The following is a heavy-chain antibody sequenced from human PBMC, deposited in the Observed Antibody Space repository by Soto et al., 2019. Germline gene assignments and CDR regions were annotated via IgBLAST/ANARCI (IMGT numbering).Heavy chain of an antibody. J-gene: IGHJ3*01. CDR1: GATFRNLW. Sequence: PGGSLRLSCAVSGATFRNLWMAWVRQPPGKGLEWIGRIKSKFDGETTDYAAPVNGRFIISRDDSKNTLFLQMNSLKSDDTAVYYCTTDRPYTYGGVITTWGQGTKVTVSS. D-gene: IGHD3-16*02. CDR3: TTDRPYTYGGVITT. CDR2: IKSKFDGETT. V-gene: IGHV3-15*01.